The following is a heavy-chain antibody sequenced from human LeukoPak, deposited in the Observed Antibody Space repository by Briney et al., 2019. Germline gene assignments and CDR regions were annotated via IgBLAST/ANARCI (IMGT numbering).Heavy chain of an antibody. CDR2: INTNTGNP. V-gene: IGHV7-4-1*02. CDR3: ARDSVAVAGELDN. Sequence: ASVKVSCKASGYTFTNYGMNWVRQAPGQGLEWMGWINTNTGNPTYAQGFTGRFVFSLDTSVSTAYLQISSLKAADTAVYYCARDSVAVAGELDNWGQGTLVTVS. CDR1: GYTFTNYG. D-gene: IGHD6-19*01. J-gene: IGHJ4*02.